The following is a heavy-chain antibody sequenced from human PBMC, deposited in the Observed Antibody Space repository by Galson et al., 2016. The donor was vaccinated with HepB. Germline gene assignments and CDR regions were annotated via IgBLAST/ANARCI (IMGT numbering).Heavy chain of an antibody. CDR3: FKDNPGGYCSSLGCQGDALDI. CDR2: LWYDGSTK. J-gene: IGHJ3*02. D-gene: IGHD2-2*01. CDR1: GFTFSSCG. V-gene: IGHV3-33*06. Sequence: SLRLSCAVSGFTFSSCGMHWVRQAPGKGLEWAAVLWYDGSTKYYADSVKGRFTISRDDSQNTLYLQMNSLRAEDTAIYYCFKDNPGGYCSSLGCQGDALDIWGQGTMVTVSP.